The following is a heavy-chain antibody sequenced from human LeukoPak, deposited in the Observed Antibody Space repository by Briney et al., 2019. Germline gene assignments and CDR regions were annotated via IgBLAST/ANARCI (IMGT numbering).Heavy chain of an antibody. Sequence: GGSLRLSCAASGFTFSGSGMHWVRQAPGKGLEWVAFIRYDGSNKYYADSVKGRFTISRDNSNNTLYLQMNSLRAEDTAVYYCAKDFYYDSSGYYYLWGQGTLVTVSS. CDR2: IRYDGSNK. CDR1: GFTFSGSG. J-gene: IGHJ4*02. V-gene: IGHV3-30*02. D-gene: IGHD3-22*01. CDR3: AKDFYYDSSGYYYL.